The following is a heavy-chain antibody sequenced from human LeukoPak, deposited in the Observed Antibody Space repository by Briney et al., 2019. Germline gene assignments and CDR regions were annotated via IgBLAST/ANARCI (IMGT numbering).Heavy chain of an antibody. V-gene: IGHV3-23*01. CDR3: AKSVQLELQPPYYFDY. D-gene: IGHD1-1*01. CDR2: ISGSGGST. J-gene: IGHJ4*02. Sequence: GGSLRLSCAASGFTFSSYAMSWVRQAPGEGLEWVSAISGSGGSTYYADSVKGRFTISRDNSKNTLYLQMNSLRAEDTAVYYCAKSVQLELQPPYYFDYWGQGTLVTVSS. CDR1: GFTFSSYA.